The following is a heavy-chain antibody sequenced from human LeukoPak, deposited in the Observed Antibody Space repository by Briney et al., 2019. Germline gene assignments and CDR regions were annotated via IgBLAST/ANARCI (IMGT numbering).Heavy chain of an antibody. CDR3: ARILPYYYDSSGYYYAGE. Sequence: SETLSLTCTVSGGSISSYYWSWIRQPPGKGLEWIGYIYYSGTTNYNPSLKSRVTISVDTSKNQFSLKLSSVTAADTAVYYCARILPYYYDSSGYYYAGEWGQGTLVTVSS. D-gene: IGHD3-22*01. CDR2: IYYSGTT. J-gene: IGHJ4*02. V-gene: IGHV4-59*12. CDR1: GGSISSYY.